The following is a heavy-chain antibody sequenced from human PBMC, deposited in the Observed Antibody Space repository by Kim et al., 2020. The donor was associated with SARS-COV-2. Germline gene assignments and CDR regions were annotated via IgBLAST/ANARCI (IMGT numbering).Heavy chain of an antibody. CDR1: GGTFSSYA. CDR2: IIPIFGTA. V-gene: IGHV1-69*13. D-gene: IGHD6-13*01. Sequence: SVKVSCKASGGTFSSYAISWVRQAPGQGLEWMGGIIPIFGTANYAQKFQGRVTITADESTSTAYMELSSLRSEVTAVYYCARVGSSWDLSYYYYYGMDVWGQGTTVTVSS. CDR3: ARVGSSWDLSYYYYYGMDV. J-gene: IGHJ6*02.